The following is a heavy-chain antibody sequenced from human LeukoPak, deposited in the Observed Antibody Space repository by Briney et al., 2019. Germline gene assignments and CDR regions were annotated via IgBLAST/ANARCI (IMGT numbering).Heavy chain of an antibody. CDR1: XXTXSSYX. J-gene: IGHJ4*02. V-gene: IGHV3-21*01. Sequence: GGSLRXSXXAXXXTXSSYXMNWVRHAPGKGLEWVSSISSSSSYIYYADSVKGRFTISRDNAKNSLYLQMNSLRAEDTAVYYCARAGYSGYGDYWGQGTLVTVSS. D-gene: IGHD5-12*01. CDR2: ISSSSSYI. CDR3: ARAGYSGYGDY.